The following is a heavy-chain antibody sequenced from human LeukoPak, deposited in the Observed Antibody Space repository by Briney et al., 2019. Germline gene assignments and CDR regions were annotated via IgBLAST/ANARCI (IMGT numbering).Heavy chain of an antibody. D-gene: IGHD3-3*01. CDR3: ARGPRIPYYDFWSGYYPFDY. CDR1: GYTFTSYG. CDR2: ISAYNGNT. Sequence: ASVKVSCKASGYTFTSYGISWVRQAPGQGLEWMGWISAYNGNTNYAQKLQGRVTMTTDTSTSTAYTELRSLRSDDTAVYYCARGPRIPYYDFWSGYYPFDYWGQGTLVTVSS. J-gene: IGHJ4*02. V-gene: IGHV1-18*01.